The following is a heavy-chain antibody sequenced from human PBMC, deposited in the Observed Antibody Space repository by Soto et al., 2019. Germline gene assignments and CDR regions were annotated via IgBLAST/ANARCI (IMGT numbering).Heavy chain of an antibody. D-gene: IGHD1-26*01. CDR1: GGSISSYY. CDR3: ARAYSLGGSLYYYYGMAV. Sequence: SETLSLTCTVSGGSISSYYWSWIRQPPGKGLEWIGDIYYSGSTNYNPSRKSRVTISVDTSKNQFSLKLSSVTAADTAVYYCARAYSLGGSLYYYYGMAVWGQGTTVTVSS. CDR2: IYYSGST. J-gene: IGHJ6*02. V-gene: IGHV4-59*08.